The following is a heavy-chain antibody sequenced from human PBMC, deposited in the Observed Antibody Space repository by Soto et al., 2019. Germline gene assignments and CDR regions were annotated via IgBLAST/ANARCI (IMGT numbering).Heavy chain of an antibody. D-gene: IGHD6-13*01. CDR2: IIPILGIA. CDR3: ASREGAAENWFAP. V-gene: IGHV1-69*02. CDR1: GGTFSSYT. Sequence: QVQLVQSGAEVKKPGSSVKVSCKASGGTFSSYTISWVRQAPGQGLEWMGRIIPILGIANYAQKFQGRVTITADKSTSTAYMELSSLRSEDTAVYYCASREGAAENWFAPWGQGTLVTVSS. J-gene: IGHJ5*02.